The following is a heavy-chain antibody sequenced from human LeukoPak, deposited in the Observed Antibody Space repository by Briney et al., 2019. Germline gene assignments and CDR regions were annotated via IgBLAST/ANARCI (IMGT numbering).Heavy chain of an antibody. J-gene: IGHJ4*02. CDR3: AKGLARVRGVTYYFDY. CDR1: GFTFSSYG. CDR2: IRYDGSNK. D-gene: IGHD3-10*01. V-gene: IGHV3-30*02. Sequence: GGSLRLSCAASGFTFSSYGMHWVRQAPGKGLEWVAFIRYDGSNKYYADSVKGRFTISRDNSKNTLYLQMNSLRAEDTAVYYCAKGLARVRGVTYYFDYWGQGTLVTISS.